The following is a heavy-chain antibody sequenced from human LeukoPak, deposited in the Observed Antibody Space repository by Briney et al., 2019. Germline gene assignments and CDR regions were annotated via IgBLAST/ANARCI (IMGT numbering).Heavy chain of an antibody. V-gene: IGHV1-69*13. CDR2: IIPIFGTA. CDR3: ARGRRFLEWLLAY. D-gene: IGHD3-3*01. J-gene: IGHJ4*02. CDR1: GGTFISYA. Sequence: SVKVSCKASGGTFISYAISWVRQAPGQGLEWMGGIIPIFGTANYAQKFQGRVTITADESTSTAYMELSSLRFEDTAVYYCARGRRFLEWLLAYWGQGTLVTVSS.